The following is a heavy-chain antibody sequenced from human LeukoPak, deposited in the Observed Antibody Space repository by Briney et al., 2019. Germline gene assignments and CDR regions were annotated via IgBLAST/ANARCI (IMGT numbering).Heavy chain of an antibody. V-gene: IGHV3-30-3*01. D-gene: IGHD3-10*01. J-gene: IGHJ5*02. CDR3: AREGWFGEFDNWFDP. CDR2: ISYDGSNK. CDR1: GFTFSTYA. Sequence: GGSLRLSCAASGFTFSTYAMHWVRQAPGKGLEWVAVISYDGSNKYYADSVKGRFTISRDNTKNTLYLQMNSLRAEDTAVYYCAREGWFGEFDNWFDPWGQGTLVTVSS.